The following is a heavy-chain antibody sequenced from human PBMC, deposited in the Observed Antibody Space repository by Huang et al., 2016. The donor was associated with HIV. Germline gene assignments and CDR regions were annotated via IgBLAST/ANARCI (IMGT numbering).Heavy chain of an antibody. J-gene: IGHJ5*02. D-gene: IGHD5-12*01. CDR1: GYNFTSRG. CDR2: INPGNGNK. Sequence: QVHLVQSGPEVKKPGASVKVSCKASGYNFTSRGLHWVRKAPGQRLEWMGYINPGNGNKKYSPKCQDRVTLTRDISANTAYMQLSRLTSEDTAVYYCASGQRMRESDIVATIPVSWGQGALVTVSS. CDR3: ASGQRMRESDIVATIPVS. V-gene: IGHV1-3*01.